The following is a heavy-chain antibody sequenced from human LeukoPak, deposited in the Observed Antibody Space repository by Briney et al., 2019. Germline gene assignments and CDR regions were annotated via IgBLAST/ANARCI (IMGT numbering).Heavy chain of an antibody. V-gene: IGHV5-51*01. Sequence: GESLKISCQGSGYGFTNYWIGWLRQMPGKGLEWMGIIYPGDSDTRYSPSFQGQVTISADKSISTAYLQWSSLKASDTAIYYCARGRYCSSSSCYAERWFDPWGQGTLVTVSS. D-gene: IGHD2-2*01. CDR1: GYGFTNYW. CDR2: IYPGDSDT. CDR3: ARGRYCSSSSCYAERWFDP. J-gene: IGHJ5*02.